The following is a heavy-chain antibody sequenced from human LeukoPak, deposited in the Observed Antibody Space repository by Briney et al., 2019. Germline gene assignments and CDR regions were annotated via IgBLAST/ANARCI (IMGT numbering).Heavy chain of an antibody. J-gene: IGHJ4*02. V-gene: IGHV3-30*02. CDR1: GFTFSSYG. D-gene: IGHD7-27*01. Sequence: PGGSLRLSCAASGFTFSSYGMHWVRQAPGKGLEWVAFIRYDGSNEYYADSVKGRFTISRDNSKNTLYLQMNSLRVEDTAIYYCATSLNWANDYWGQGTLVTVSS. CDR3: ATSLNWANDY. CDR2: IRYDGSNE.